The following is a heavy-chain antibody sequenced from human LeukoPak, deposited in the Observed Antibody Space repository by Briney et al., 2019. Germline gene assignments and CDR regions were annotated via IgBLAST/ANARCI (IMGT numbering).Heavy chain of an antibody. CDR2: IYYSGSI. CDR3: ARRSGYSFDY. D-gene: IGHD3-22*01. V-gene: IGHV4-59*08. Sequence: SETLSLTCTVSGGSISTYYWNWIRQPPGKGLEWIGHIYYSGSINYNPSLKSRVTISVDTSKNQFSLKLSSVTAADTAVYYCARRSGYSFDYWGQGILVTVSS. J-gene: IGHJ4*02. CDR1: GGSISTYY.